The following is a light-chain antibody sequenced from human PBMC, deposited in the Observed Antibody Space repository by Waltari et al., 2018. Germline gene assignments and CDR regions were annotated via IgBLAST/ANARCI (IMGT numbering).Light chain of an antibody. CDR2: WAS. J-gene: IGKJ2*01. Sequence: DIVMTQSPESLAVSLAERATINCKSSQSVLYSSHNKNSLAWYQQKPGQPPKLLIYWASTRESGVPDRFSGSGSGTDFTLTISSLQAEDVAVYYCQQYDSTPQTFGQGTKLEIK. V-gene: IGKV4-1*01. CDR3: QQYDSTPQT. CDR1: QSVLYSSHNKNS.